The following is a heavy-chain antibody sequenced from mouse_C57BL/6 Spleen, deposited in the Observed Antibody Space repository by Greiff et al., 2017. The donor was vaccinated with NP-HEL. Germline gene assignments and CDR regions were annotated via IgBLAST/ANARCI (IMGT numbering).Heavy chain of an antibody. Sequence: EVQLQQSGPELVKPGASVKISCKASGYTFTDYYMNWVKQSHGKSLEWIGDINPNNGGTSYNQKFKGKATLTVDKSSSTAYMELRSLTSEDSAVYYCANTFITTVVRYFDVWGTGTTVTVSS. D-gene: IGHD1-1*01. CDR3: ANTFITTVVRYFDV. CDR2: INPNNGGT. CDR1: GYTFTDYY. J-gene: IGHJ1*03. V-gene: IGHV1-26*01.